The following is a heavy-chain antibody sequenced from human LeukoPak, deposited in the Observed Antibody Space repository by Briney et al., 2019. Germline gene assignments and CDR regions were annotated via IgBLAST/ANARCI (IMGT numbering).Heavy chain of an antibody. CDR1: GFTFTNYA. Sequence: GGSLRLSCAASGFTFTNYAMTWVRQAPGKGLEWVSTISASGDTTYYADSVKGRFTISRDNSKTTLYLHMNSLRANDTAIYYCGKDRPYDYDYSTASFDYWGQGSLVTVSS. CDR2: ISASGDTT. D-gene: IGHD5-12*01. J-gene: IGHJ4*02. V-gene: IGHV3-23*01. CDR3: GKDRPYDYDYSTASFDY.